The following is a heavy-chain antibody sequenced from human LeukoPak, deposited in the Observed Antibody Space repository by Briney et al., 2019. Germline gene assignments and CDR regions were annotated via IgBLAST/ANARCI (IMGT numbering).Heavy chain of an antibody. CDR3: TTDSSLIAFDI. J-gene: IGHJ3*02. CDR2: IKSKTDGGTT. V-gene: IGHV3-15*01. Sequence: GGPLRLSCAASGFTFSNAWMSWVRQAPGKGLEWVGRIKSKTDGGTTDYAAPVKGGFTISRDDSKNTLYLQMNSLKTEDTAVYYCTTDSSLIAFDIWGQGTMVTVSS. CDR1: GFTFSNAW. D-gene: IGHD2-2*01.